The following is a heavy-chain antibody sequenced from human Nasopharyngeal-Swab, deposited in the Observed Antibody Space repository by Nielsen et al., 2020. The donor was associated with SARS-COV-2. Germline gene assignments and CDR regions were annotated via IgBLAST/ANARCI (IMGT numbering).Heavy chain of an antibody. CDR3: ARGQWLVTYYYYGMDV. J-gene: IGHJ6*02. Sequence: SETLSLTCTVSGGSISSYYWSWIRQPAEKGLEWIGRIYTSGSTNYNPSLKSRVTMSVDTSKNQFSLKLSSVTAADTAVYYCARGQWLVTYYYYGMDVWGQGTTVTVSS. V-gene: IGHV4-4*07. CDR1: GGSISSYY. D-gene: IGHD6-19*01. CDR2: IYTSGST.